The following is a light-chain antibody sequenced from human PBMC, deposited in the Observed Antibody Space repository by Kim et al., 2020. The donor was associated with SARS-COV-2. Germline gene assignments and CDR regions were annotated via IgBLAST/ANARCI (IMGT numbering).Light chain of an antibody. V-gene: IGLV2-8*01. Sequence: QSALTQPPSASGTLGQSVTISSTGSSSDIGYYNYVSWHQQHPGKAPKLIIYEANKRPSGVPNRFLGAKSGNTASLTVAGLQGEDEADYYCSSFSTHNFGVFGGGTQLTVL. J-gene: IGLJ3*02. CDR3: SSFSTHNFGV. CDR2: EAN. CDR1: SSDIGYYNY.